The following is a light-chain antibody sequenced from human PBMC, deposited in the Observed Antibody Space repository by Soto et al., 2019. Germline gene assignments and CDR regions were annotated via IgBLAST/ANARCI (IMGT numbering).Light chain of an antibody. CDR1: NSDIGNYNF. CDR2: EVN. V-gene: IGLV2-8*02. J-gene: IGLJ2*01. CDR3: SSYAGSHNLL. Sequence: QSALTQPPSASRSPGQSVAISCTGTNSDIGNYNFVSWYQQHPGKAPKLMIYEVNKRPSGVPDRFSGSKSGNPASLTVSGVQPEDEAEYYCSSYAGSHNLLFGGGTKLTVL.